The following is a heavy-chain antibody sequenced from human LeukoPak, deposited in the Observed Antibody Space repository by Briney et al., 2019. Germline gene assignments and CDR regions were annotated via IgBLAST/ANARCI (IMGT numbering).Heavy chain of an antibody. CDR3: ARVGSPICSSTSCTHFDY. CDR2: IIPIFGTA. Sequence: SVKVSCKASGGTFSSYAISWVRQAPGQGLEWMGGIIPIFGTANYAQKFQGRVTITADESTSTAYMELSSLRSEDTAVYYCARVGSPICSSTSCTHFDYWGQGTLATASS. V-gene: IGHV1-69*13. D-gene: IGHD2-2*01. J-gene: IGHJ4*02. CDR1: GGTFSSYA.